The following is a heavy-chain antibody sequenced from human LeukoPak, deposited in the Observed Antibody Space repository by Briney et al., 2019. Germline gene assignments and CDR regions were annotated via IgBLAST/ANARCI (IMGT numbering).Heavy chain of an antibody. V-gene: IGHV1-18*01. CDR2: ISAYNGNT. CDR1: GYTFTSYG. J-gene: IGHJ4*02. Sequence: ASVKVSCKASGYTFTSYGISWVRQAPGQGLEWMGWISAYNGNTNYAQKFQGRVTMTRDTSTSTVYMELSSLRSEDTAVSSCARELVGGTAAAGTRGGIDYWGQGTLVTVSS. D-gene: IGHD6-13*01. CDR3: ARELVGGTAAAGTRGGIDY.